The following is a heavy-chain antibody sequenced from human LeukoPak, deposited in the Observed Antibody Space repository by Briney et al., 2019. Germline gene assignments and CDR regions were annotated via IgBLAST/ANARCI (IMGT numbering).Heavy chain of an antibody. V-gene: IGHV3-48*04. CDR3: AELGITMIGGV. CDR2: ISSSSGTI. Sequence: GGSLRLSCAASGFTFSTYSMNWVRQAPGKGLEWVSYISSSSGTIYYADSVKGRFTISRDNAKNSLYLQMNSLRAEDTAVYYCAELGITMIGGVWGKGTTVTISS. CDR1: GFTFSTYS. J-gene: IGHJ6*04. D-gene: IGHD3-10*02.